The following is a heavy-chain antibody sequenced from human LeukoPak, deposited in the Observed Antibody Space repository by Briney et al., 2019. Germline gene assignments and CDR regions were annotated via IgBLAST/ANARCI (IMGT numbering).Heavy chain of an antibody. D-gene: IGHD5-24*01. J-gene: IGHJ4*02. CDR3: ARHRSGWLQSSFDY. CDR1: GGSISSSSSY. CDR2: IYYSGSS. V-gene: IGHV4-39*01. Sequence: PETLSLTCTVSGGSISSSSSYWGWIRQPPGKGLEWIGSIYYSGSSFDNPALKSRVTISVDTSKNQFSLKLSSVTAADTAVYYCARHRSGWLQSSFDYWGQGTLVTVSS.